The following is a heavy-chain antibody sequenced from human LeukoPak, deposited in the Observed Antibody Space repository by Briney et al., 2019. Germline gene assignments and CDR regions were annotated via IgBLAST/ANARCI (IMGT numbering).Heavy chain of an antibody. D-gene: IGHD1-26*01. CDR2: ITSNGDTT. CDR3: AREAYSGSYYDY. Sequence: PGGSLRLSCAASGFTFSSYVMHWVRQAPGKGLEYVSVITSNGDTTFYANSVKGRFTISRDNSKNTLYLQTGSLRAEDMAVYHCAREAYSGSYYDYWGRGTLVTVSS. CDR1: GFTFSSYV. J-gene: IGHJ4*02. V-gene: IGHV3-64*01.